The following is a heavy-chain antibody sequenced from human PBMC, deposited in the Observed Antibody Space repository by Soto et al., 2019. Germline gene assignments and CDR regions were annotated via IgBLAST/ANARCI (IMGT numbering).Heavy chain of an antibody. CDR3: ARRGITMVRGKSYYYYGMDV. J-gene: IGHJ6*02. V-gene: IGHV3-21*01. CDR2: ISSSSSYI. CDR1: GFTFSSYS. D-gene: IGHD3-10*01. Sequence: GGSLRLSCAASGFTFSSYSMNWVRQAPGKGLEWVSSISSSSSYIYYADAVKGRFTISRDNAKNSLYLQMNSLRAEDTAVYYCARRGITMVRGKSYYYYGMDVWGQGTTVTVSS.